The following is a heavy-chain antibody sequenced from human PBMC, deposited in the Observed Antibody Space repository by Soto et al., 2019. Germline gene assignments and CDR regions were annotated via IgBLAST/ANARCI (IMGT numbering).Heavy chain of an antibody. J-gene: IGHJ3*02. CDR2: INPNSGGT. Sequence: ASVKVSCKASGYTFTGYYMHWVRQAPGQGLEWMGWINPNSGGTNYAQKFQGRVTMTRDTSISTAYMELSRLRSDDTAVYYCARVGRRYYDSSGYYYDGPRVAFDIWGQGTMVTVSS. CDR1: GYTFTGYY. V-gene: IGHV1-2*02. D-gene: IGHD3-22*01. CDR3: ARVGRRYYDSSGYYYDGPRVAFDI.